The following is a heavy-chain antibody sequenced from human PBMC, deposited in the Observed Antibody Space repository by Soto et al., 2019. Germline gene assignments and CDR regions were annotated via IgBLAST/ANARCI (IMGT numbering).Heavy chain of an antibody. D-gene: IGHD3-10*01. J-gene: IGHJ4*02. V-gene: IGHV3-23*01. CDR1: GFTFSSYA. CDR3: ANQYGFGELLR. Sequence: EVQLLESGGGLVQPGGSLRLSCAASGFTFSSYAMSWVRQAPGKGLEWVSAISGSGGSTYYADSVKGRFTISRDNSKNTLYLQMNSMRAEDTAVYYSANQYGFGELLRWGQGTLVTVSS. CDR2: ISGSGGST.